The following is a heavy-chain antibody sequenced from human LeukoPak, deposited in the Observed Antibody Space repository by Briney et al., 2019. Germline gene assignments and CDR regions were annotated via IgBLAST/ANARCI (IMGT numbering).Heavy chain of an antibody. D-gene: IGHD3-16*01. Sequence: GGSLRLSCAASGFTFSTYSMNWVRQAPGKGLEWVSYITGSSSHIYYADSVKGRFTISRDNAKNSLYLQMNSLRAEDTAVYYCAGVSYADGGYFDYWGQGTLVTVSS. V-gene: IGHV3-48*01. CDR3: AGVSYADGGYFDY. CDR2: ITGSSSHI. J-gene: IGHJ4*02. CDR1: GFTFSTYS.